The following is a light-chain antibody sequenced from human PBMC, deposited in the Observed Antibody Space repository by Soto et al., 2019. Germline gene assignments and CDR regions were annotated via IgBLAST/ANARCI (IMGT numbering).Light chain of an antibody. CDR2: SAS. CDR3: QQLSRYPLT. J-gene: IGKJ4*01. CDR1: QALSNY. V-gene: IGKV1-9*01. Sequence: LSASVRDTVTITCRASQALSNYLAWYQQKQGKAPDLLTYSASTLQSGVPSRFSGSGSETEFSLTIRALQTEDFATYYCQQLSRYPLTFGGGTKVDIK.